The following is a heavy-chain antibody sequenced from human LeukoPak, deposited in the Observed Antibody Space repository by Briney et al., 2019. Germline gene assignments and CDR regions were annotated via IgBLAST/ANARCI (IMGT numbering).Heavy chain of an antibody. CDR3: ARDLTHFFGELSPYFDY. V-gene: IGHV3-7*01. J-gene: IGHJ4*02. CDR2: IKQDGSEK. D-gene: IGHD3-10*01. Sequence: PGGTLRLSCAASRFTFSSYWMSWVRQAPGKGLEWVANIKQDGSEKYYVDSVKGRFTISRDNAKNSLYLQMNSLRAEDTAVYYCARDLTHFFGELSPYFDYWGQGTLVTVSS. CDR1: RFTFSSYW.